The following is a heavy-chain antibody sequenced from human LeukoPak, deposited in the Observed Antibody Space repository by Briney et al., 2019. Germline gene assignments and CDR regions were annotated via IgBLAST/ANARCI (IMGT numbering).Heavy chain of an antibody. Sequence: PGGSLRLSCAASGFTFSSYAMSWVRQAPGKGLEWVSAISGSGGSTYYADSVKGRFTISRDNSKNTLYLQMNSLRAEDTAVYYCAKNPAVAPYVRWFDPWGQGTLVTVSS. CDR3: AKNPAVAPYVRWFDP. CDR1: GFTFSSYA. J-gene: IGHJ5*02. D-gene: IGHD6-19*01. CDR2: ISGSGGST. V-gene: IGHV3-23*01.